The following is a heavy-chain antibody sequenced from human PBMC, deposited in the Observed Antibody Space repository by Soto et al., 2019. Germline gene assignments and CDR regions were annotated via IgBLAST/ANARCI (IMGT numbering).Heavy chain of an antibody. D-gene: IGHD2-2*01. CDR3: ARDLGYCSSTSCREYYYYMDV. V-gene: IGHV3-66*01. J-gene: IGHJ6*03. CDR2: IYSGGST. Sequence: SGGSLRLSCAASGFTVSSNYMSWVRQAPGKGLEWVSVIYSGGSTYYADSVKGRFTISRDNSKNTLYLQMNSLRAEDTAVYYCARDLGYCSSTSCREYYYYMDVWGKGTTVTVSS. CDR1: GFTVSSNY.